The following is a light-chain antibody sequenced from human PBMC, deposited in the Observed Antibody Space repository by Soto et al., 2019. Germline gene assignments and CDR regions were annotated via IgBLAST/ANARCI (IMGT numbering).Light chain of an antibody. CDR2: RTS. CDR3: QQYSIWRT. CDR1: QSISSN. V-gene: IGKV3-15*01. J-gene: IGKJ1*01. Sequence: EIVMTQSPATLSVSPGERATLSCRASQSISSNLAWYQQKPGQAPRLLMFRTSSRATGFPARFSGSGSGTEFNLTISSLQSEDFAVYYCQQYSIWRTFGQGTKVDIK.